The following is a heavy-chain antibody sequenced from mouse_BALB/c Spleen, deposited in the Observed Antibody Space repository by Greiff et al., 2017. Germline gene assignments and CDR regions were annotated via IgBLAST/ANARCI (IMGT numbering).Heavy chain of an antibody. CDR1: GYTFTNYW. Sequence: VKLMESGAELVRPGTSVKISCKASGYTFTNYWLGWVKQRPGHGLEWIGDIYPGGGYTNYNEKFKGKATLTADTSSSTAYMQLSSLTSEDSAVYFCARSGGSDPSYAMDYWGQGTSVTVSS. CDR2: IYPGGGYT. J-gene: IGHJ4*01. CDR3: ARSGGSDPSYAMDY. D-gene: IGHD1-1*01. V-gene: IGHV1-63*02.